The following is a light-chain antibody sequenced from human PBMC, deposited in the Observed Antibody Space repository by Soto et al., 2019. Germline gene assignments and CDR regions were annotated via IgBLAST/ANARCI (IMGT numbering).Light chain of an antibody. CDR3: SSHTSSSTLD. CDR2: DVS. V-gene: IGLV2-14*01. CDR1: SSDVGGYNY. J-gene: IGLJ1*01. Sequence: QSALTQPASVSGSPGQSITISCTGTSSDVGGYNYVSWYQQHPGKAPKLMIYDVSNRPSGVSNRFSGSKSGNTASLTITGLQAEDEADYYSSSHTSSSTLDFGTGTKLTVL.